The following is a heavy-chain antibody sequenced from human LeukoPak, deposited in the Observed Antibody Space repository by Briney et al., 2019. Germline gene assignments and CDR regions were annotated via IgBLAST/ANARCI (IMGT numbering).Heavy chain of an antibody. J-gene: IGHJ5*02. CDR1: GFTFSSYG. V-gene: IGHV3-30*18. CDR2: ISYDGSNK. CDR3: AKEDGSGFNWFDP. D-gene: IGHD3-22*01. Sequence: GGSLRLSCAASGFTFSSYGMHWVRQAPGKGLEWVAVISYDGSNKYYADSVKGRFTISRDNSKNTLYLQMNSLRAEDTAVYYCAKEDGSGFNWFDPWGQGTLVTVSS.